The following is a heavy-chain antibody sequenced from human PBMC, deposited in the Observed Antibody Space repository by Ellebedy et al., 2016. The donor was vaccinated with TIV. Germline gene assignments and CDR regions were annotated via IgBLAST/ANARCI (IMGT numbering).Heavy chain of an antibody. V-gene: IGHV3-23*01. CDR2: ISDASDYI. J-gene: IGHJ4*02. CDR1: GLTFSRCS. CDR3: AKSKWEVLGDY. D-gene: IGHD1-26*01. Sequence: GESLKISCAASGLTFSRCSMSWVRQAPGKGLEWISAISDASDYIYYADSVKGRFTISRDNSKNTLYLQMSSLRPEDTAIYCCAKSKWEVLGDYWGQGTLVTVSS.